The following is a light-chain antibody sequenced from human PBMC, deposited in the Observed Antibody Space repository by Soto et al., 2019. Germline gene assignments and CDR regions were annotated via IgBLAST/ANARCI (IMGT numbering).Light chain of an antibody. V-gene: IGKV3-20*01. Sequence: DIVLTQSPGTLSLSPGERATLSCRASQTVNTRYLAWYQQRLGQAPRLLIYGASSRATGIPDRFSGSGSGTDFTLTISRLEPEDFAVYYCQQYGTLITFGQGTRLEIK. CDR2: GAS. CDR3: QQYGTLIT. CDR1: QTVNTRY. J-gene: IGKJ5*01.